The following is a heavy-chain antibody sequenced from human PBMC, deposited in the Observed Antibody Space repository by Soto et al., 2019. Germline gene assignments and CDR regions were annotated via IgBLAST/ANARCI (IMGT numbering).Heavy chain of an antibody. CDR2: VSPHSNIT. CDR3: ARNGERDLGLNYYFYYGMDV. V-gene: IGHV1-18*01. J-gene: IGHJ6*02. D-gene: IGHD3-10*01. Sequence: ASVKVSCKASDYIFTTYGISWVRQAPGQGLEWMGWVSPHSNITNYAQKFQGRVTMTTETSTSTVYMALRSLRPDDTAMYYCARNGERDLGLNYYFYYGMDVWGQGTSVTVSS. CDR1: DYIFTTYG.